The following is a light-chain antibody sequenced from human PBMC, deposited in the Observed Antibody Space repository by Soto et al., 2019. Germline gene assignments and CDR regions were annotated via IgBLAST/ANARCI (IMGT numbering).Light chain of an antibody. CDR1: SSDVGAYNY. CDR2: DVS. V-gene: IGLV2-14*03. Sequence: QSALTQPASVYGSAGQSITISCTGTSSDVGAYNYVSWFQQHPGKAPQLMIYDVSNRPSGVSTRFSGSKSGNTASPTISGLQAEDEADYYCFSYTISSTRYVFGTGTKVTVL. CDR3: FSYTISSTRYV. J-gene: IGLJ1*01.